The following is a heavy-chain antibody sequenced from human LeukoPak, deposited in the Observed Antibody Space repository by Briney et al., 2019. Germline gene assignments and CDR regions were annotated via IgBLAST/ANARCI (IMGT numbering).Heavy chain of an antibody. CDR3: ARGRGYCSSTSCYRNWFDP. V-gene: IGHV1-8*01. CDR2: MNPNSGNT. Sequence: ASVKVSCKASGYTFTSYDIYWVRQATGQGLEWMGWMNPNSGNTGYAQKFQGRVTMTRNTSISTAYMELSSLRSEDTAVYYCARGRGYCSSTSCYRNWFDPWGQGTLVTVSS. J-gene: IGHJ5*02. CDR1: GYTFTSYD. D-gene: IGHD2-2*01.